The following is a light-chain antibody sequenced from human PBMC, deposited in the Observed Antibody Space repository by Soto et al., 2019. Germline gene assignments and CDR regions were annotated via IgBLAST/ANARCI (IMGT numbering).Light chain of an antibody. CDR1: SSDVGGYNY. CDR2: DVS. J-gene: IGLJ1*01. Sequence: QSVLTKPASGSGSPGQSITISCTGTSSDVGGYNYVSWYQQHPGKAPKLMIYDVSNRPSGASNHFSGSKSGNTASLTISGLQAEDEADYYCSSYTSSSTLLYVFGTGTKVTVL. CDR3: SSYTSSSTLLYV. V-gene: IGLV2-14*01.